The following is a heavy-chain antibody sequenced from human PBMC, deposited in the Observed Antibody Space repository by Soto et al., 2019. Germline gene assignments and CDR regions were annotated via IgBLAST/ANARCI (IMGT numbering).Heavy chain of an antibody. CDR2: IIRIFGTA. CDR1: GGTFSSYA. Sequence: QVQLVQSGAEVKKAGSSVKVSCKASGGTFSSYAISWVRQAPGQGLEWMGGIIRIFGTADYAQKFQGRVTXNTDASTRPASMGLSSLRSEDAAVYTCATPPASDYSYGLDAWGQGTPVTVSS. CDR3: ATPPASDYSYGLDA. D-gene: IGHD2-2*01. V-gene: IGHV1-69*05. J-gene: IGHJ6*02.